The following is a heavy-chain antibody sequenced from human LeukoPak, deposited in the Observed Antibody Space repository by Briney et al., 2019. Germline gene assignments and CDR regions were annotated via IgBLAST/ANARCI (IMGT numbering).Heavy chain of an antibody. D-gene: IGHD1-26*01. CDR3: ARTRVVGAPGAFDI. CDR1: GGSISSSSYY. J-gene: IGHJ3*02. CDR2: IYYSGST. Sequence: PSETLSLTCTVSGGSISSSSYYWGWIRQPPGKGLEWIGSIYYSGSTYYNPSLKSRVTISVDTSKNQFSLKLSSVTAADTAVYYCARTRVVGAPGAFDIWGQGTMVTVSS. V-gene: IGHV4-39*07.